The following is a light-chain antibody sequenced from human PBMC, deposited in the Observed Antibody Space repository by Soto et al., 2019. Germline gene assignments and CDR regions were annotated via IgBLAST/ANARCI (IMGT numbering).Light chain of an antibody. CDR1: SSDVGGYNY. J-gene: IGLJ2*01. Sequence: QSVLTQPASVSGSPGQSITISCTGTSSDVGGYNYVSWYQQHPGKAPKLMIYDVSNRPSGVSNRFSGSKSGNTASLTISGLQAEDEADYYCSSYTSSSTFVFGGGTKFTVL. CDR3: SSYTSSSTFV. CDR2: DVS. V-gene: IGLV2-14*01.